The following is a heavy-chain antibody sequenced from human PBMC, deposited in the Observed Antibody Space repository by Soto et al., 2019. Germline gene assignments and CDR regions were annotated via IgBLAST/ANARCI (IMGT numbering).Heavy chain of an antibody. J-gene: IGHJ3*02. Sequence: EVQLVESGGGLVKPGGSLRLSCAASGFTFSSYSMNWVRRAPGKGLEWVSSISSSSSYIYYADSVKGRFTISRDNAKNSLYLQMNSLRAEDTAVYYCARDLGYYDSSGRRSAFDIWGQGTMVTVSS. CDR1: GFTFSSYS. V-gene: IGHV3-21*01. D-gene: IGHD3-22*01. CDR3: ARDLGYYDSSGRRSAFDI. CDR2: ISSSSSYI.